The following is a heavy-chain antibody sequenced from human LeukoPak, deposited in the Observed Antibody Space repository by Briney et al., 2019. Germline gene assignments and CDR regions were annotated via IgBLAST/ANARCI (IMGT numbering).Heavy chain of an antibody. V-gene: IGHV3-74*01. CDR1: GFSFRSYW. CDR3: SRGGSGSTYGLFDP. D-gene: IGHD5-18*01. Sequence: GGSLRLSCATSGFSFRSYWMHWVRQAPGKGLVWDSRIKTDGSSIHYADSVKGRFTISRDNAKNTLYLQMDSLTVDDTGVYWCSRGGSGSTYGLFDPWGQGALVTVSS. J-gene: IGHJ5*02. CDR2: IKTDGSSI.